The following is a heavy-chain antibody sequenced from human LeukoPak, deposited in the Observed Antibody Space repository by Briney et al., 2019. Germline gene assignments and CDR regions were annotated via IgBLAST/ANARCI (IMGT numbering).Heavy chain of an antibody. CDR2: ISWNSGSI. CDR1: GFTFDDYA. J-gene: IGHJ4*02. D-gene: IGHD1-26*01. V-gene: IGHV3-9*01. CDR3: AKDPTKGALNMAGGDY. Sequence: GGSLRLSCAASGFTFDDYAMHWVRQAPGKGLEWVSGISWNSGSIGYADSVKGRFTISRDNAKNSLYLQMNSLRAEDAAVYYCAKDPTKGALNMAGGDYWGQGTLVTVSS.